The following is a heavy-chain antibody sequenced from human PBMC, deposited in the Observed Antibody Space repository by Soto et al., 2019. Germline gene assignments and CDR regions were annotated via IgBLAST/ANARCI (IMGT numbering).Heavy chain of an antibody. V-gene: IGHV3-11*01. CDR2: ISSSGSTI. Sequence: PLRLSCSASVFTFSDYYMSWIRQAPGKGLEWVSYISSSGSTIYYADSVKGRFTISRDNAKNSLYLQMNSLRAEDTAVYYCARVEFLGGYVQFDYWGQGTLVTVSS. CDR3: ARVEFLGGYVQFDY. D-gene: IGHD3-22*01. J-gene: IGHJ4*02. CDR1: VFTFSDYY.